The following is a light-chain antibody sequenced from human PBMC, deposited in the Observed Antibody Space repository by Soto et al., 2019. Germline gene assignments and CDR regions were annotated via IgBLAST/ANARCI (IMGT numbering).Light chain of an antibody. CDR3: QECRDWVS. Sequence: IVLTQTPATRSFSPVQSTTLHCRTSGIVTGFLAWYQQKPGQAPRLLIYDISKRATGIPARFSGSWSGTYFTLTISRLEPEDSAVYCCQECRDWVSFGGGTKVDIK. CDR1: GIVTGF. J-gene: IGKJ4*01. V-gene: IGKV3-11*01. CDR2: DIS.